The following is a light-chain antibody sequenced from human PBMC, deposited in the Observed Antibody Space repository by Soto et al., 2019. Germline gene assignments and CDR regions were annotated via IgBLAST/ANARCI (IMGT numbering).Light chain of an antibody. CDR3: QSFDSSLSIVV. V-gene: IGLV1-40*01. CDR2: ANN. Sequence: QAVVTQPPSVSGAPGQRVTISCTGSSTNIGANYDVHWYQQTPGAAPKLLIYANNNRPSGVPDRFSGSKSGTSASLAITGLQADDDSDYYCQSFDSSLSIVVFGGGTKLTVL. J-gene: IGLJ2*01. CDR1: STNIGANYD.